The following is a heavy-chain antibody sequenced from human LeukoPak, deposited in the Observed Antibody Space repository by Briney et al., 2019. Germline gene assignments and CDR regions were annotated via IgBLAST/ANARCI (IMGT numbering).Heavy chain of an antibody. CDR2: VTNNGGAT. J-gene: IGHJ2*01. CDR3: ARIRDGHNWNFDL. Sequence: GGSLRLSCEASGFTFSSYAMSWVRQAPVRGLEWVAIVTNNGGATYYADSVKGRFTISRDNSKNTLSLQMSSLGAEDTAVYYCARIRDGHNWNFDLWGRGALVTVSS. D-gene: IGHD5-24*01. V-gene: IGHV3-23*01. CDR1: GFTFSSYA.